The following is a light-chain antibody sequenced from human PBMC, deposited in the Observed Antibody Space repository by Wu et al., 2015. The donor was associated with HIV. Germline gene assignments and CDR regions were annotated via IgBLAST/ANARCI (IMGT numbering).Light chain of an antibody. J-gene: IGKJ2*01. V-gene: IGKV3-20*01. CDR3: QQYGSSPTT. CDR2: GAS. CDR1: QSVSSGY. Sequence: DILLTQSPGTLSLSPGERVTLSCRASQSVSSGYLAWYQQKPGQAPRLLIYGASSRATGIPDRFSGSGSGTDFILTINRLEPEDFAVYYCQQYGSSPTTFGQGTKLEIK.